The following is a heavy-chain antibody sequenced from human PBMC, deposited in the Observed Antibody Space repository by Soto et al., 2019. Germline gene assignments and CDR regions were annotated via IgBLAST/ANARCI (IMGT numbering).Heavy chain of an antibody. Sequence: PGESLKISCQGSGYSFTSYWIGWVRQMPGKGLEWMGIIYPGDSDTRYSPSFQGQVTISADKSFSTAYLQWSSLKATDTAVYYCARDGYGGYCSGGTCYGDAFDIWGQGTMLTVSS. CDR1: GYSFTSYW. CDR3: ARDGYGGYCSGGTCYGDAFDI. CDR2: IYPGDSDT. V-gene: IGHV5-51*01. D-gene: IGHD2-15*01. J-gene: IGHJ3*02.